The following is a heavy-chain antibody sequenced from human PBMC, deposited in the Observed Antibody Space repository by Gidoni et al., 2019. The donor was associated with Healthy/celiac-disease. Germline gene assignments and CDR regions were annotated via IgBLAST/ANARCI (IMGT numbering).Heavy chain of an antibody. CDR1: GGSFSGYY. CDR2: INHSGST. CDR3: ARGTGSGWGY. D-gene: IGHD6-19*01. Sequence: LTCAVYGGSFSGYYWSWIRQPPGKGLEWIGEINHSGSTNYNPSLKSRVTISVDTSKNQFSLKLSSVTAADTAVYYCARGTGSGWGYWGQGTLVTVSS. V-gene: IGHV4-34*01. J-gene: IGHJ4*02.